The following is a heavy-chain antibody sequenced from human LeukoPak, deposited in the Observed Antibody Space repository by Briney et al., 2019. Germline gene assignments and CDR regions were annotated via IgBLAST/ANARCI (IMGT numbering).Heavy chain of an antibody. V-gene: IGHV1-18*01. CDR3: ARFYGSGSYSVDH. CDR2: VCAYNGNT. CDR1: GYTFTSYG. D-gene: IGHD3-10*01. J-gene: IGHJ1*01. Sequence: ASVKVSCKASGYTFTSYGIRGVRQAPGHGGEWVGWVCAYNGNTNYAQRLQGGVTRTTGTSTRTPYTESRSLRAQDTAVYYCARFYGSGSYSVDHWRQGTLVTVSS.